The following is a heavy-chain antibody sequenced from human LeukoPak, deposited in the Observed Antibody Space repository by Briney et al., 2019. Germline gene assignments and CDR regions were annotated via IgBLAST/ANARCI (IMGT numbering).Heavy chain of an antibody. V-gene: IGHV3-30*01. Sequence: PGGSLRLSCAASGFTFSSYAMHWVRQAPGKGLEWVAVISYDGSNKYYADSVKGRFTISRDNSKNTLYLQMKSLRAEDTAVYYCARDARTSDWNYEPGDYWGQGTLVTVSS. CDR1: GFTFSSYA. CDR3: ARDARTSDWNYEPGDY. CDR2: ISYDGSNK. J-gene: IGHJ4*02. D-gene: IGHD1-7*01.